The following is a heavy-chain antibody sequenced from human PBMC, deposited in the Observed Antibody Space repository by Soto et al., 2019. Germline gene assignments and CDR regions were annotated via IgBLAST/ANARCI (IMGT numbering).Heavy chain of an antibody. CDR1: GFTFSNAW. Sequence: GGSLRLSCAASGFTFSNAWMSWVRQAPGKGLEWVGRIKSKTDGGTTDYAAPVKGRFTISRDDSKNTLYLQMNSLKTEDTAEYYCTTDVLGYCSSTSCYEDYYYYMDVWGKGTTVTVSS. CDR2: IKSKTDGGTT. D-gene: IGHD2-2*01. CDR3: TTDVLGYCSSTSCYEDYYYYMDV. J-gene: IGHJ6*03. V-gene: IGHV3-15*01.